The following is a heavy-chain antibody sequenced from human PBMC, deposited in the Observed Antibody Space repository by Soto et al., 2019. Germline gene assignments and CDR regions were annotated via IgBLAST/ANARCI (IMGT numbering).Heavy chain of an antibody. Sequence: SGGSLRLSCAASGFTFRSFTMNWVRQAPGKGLEWVSTISSNSTYIYYTDALRGRFTISKDNAKNLLHIQMNSTRAEDTAVYYCTREASRHTGARGWFDPWGQGTLVTVSS. V-gene: IGHV3-21*01. J-gene: IGHJ5*02. CDR2: ISSNSTYI. D-gene: IGHD3-10*01. CDR3: TREASRHTGARGWFDP. CDR1: GFTFRSFT.